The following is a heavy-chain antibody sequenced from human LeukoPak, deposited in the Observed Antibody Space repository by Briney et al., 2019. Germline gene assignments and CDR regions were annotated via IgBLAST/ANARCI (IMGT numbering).Heavy chain of an antibody. CDR3: ARDGSPLDS. CDR1: GFTFSSYW. Sequence: GGSLRLSCAASGFTFSSYWMSWVRQAPGKGLEWVANINQYGSEKYYVDSVKGRFTISRDNAKKSLYLQMNSLRAEDTAVYYCARDGSPLDSWGQGTLVTVSS. D-gene: IGHD6-25*01. V-gene: IGHV3-7*01. J-gene: IGHJ4*02. CDR2: INQYGSEK.